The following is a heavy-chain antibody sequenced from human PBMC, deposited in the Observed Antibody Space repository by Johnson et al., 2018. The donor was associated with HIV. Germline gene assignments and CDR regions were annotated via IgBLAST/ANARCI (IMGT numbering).Heavy chain of an antibody. CDR2: ISSSGSTI. CDR3: AKVGPWQDYYDSSGYYHNAFDI. Sequence: QVQLVESGGSLVQPGGSLRLSCAASGFMFSNYYMSWIRQAQGKGLECVSYISSSGSTIYYADSVKGRFTISRDNSKNTLYLQMNSLRAEDTAVYYCAKVGPWQDYYDSSGYYHNAFDICGQGTMVTVSS. D-gene: IGHD3-22*01. J-gene: IGHJ3*02. CDR1: GFMFSNYY. V-gene: IGHV3-11*04.